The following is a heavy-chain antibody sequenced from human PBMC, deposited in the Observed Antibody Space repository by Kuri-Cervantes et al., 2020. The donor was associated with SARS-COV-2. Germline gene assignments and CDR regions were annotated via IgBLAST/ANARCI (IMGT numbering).Heavy chain of an antibody. CDR2: IYYSGST. D-gene: IGHD6-13*01. CDR3: ARAPQYSSRFDY. CDR1: GGSISSSSYY. Sequence: GSLRLSCTVSGGSISSSSYYWGWIRQPPGKGLEWMGSIYYSGSTYYNPSLKSRVTISVDTSKNQFSLKLSSVTAADTAVYYCARAPQYSSRFDYWGQGTLVTVSS. V-gene: IGHV4-39*01. J-gene: IGHJ4*02.